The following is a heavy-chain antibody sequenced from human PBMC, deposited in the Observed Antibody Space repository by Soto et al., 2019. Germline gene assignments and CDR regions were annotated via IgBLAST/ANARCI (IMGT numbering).Heavy chain of an antibody. CDR2: INTDGSST. CDR1: GFTFSNYW. V-gene: IGHV3-74*01. D-gene: IGHD1-26*01. CDR3: VGMYSVNRDASDI. J-gene: IGHJ3*02. Sequence: LRLSCAASGFTFSNYWMYWVRQAPGKGLVWVSRINTDGSSTSYADSVKGRLIISRDNAKSTLYLQMNSLRAEDTAVYYCVGMYSVNRDASDIWGQRTMVTVSS.